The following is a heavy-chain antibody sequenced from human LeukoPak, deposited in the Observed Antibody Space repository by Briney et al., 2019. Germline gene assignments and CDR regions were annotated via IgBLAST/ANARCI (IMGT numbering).Heavy chain of an antibody. D-gene: IGHD1-14*01. J-gene: IGHJ6*02. CDR2: IKQDGSEK. Sequence: GGSLRLSYAASGFTFSNYWMSWVRQAPGKGLEWVANIKQDGSEKYYVDSVKGRFTISRDNAKNSLYLQMNSLRAEDTAVYYCAKVSGGGLYYDGMDVWGQGTTVTVSS. CDR1: GFTFSNYW. V-gene: IGHV3-7*03. CDR3: AKVSGGGLYYDGMDV.